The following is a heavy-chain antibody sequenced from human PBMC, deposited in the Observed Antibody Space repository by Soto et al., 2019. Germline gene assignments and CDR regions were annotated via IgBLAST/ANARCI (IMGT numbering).Heavy chain of an antibody. D-gene: IGHD3-22*01. CDR1: GGSISSYY. J-gene: IGHJ5*02. CDR2: TYYSGST. V-gene: IGHV4-59*01. Sequence: SETLSLTCTVSGGSISSYYWSWIRQPPGKGLEWIGYTYYSGSTNYNPSLKSRVTISVDTSKNQFSLKLSSVTAADTAVYYCAREWVDYYDSSGYYYDDWFDPWGQGTLVTVSS. CDR3: AREWVDYYDSSGYYYDDWFDP.